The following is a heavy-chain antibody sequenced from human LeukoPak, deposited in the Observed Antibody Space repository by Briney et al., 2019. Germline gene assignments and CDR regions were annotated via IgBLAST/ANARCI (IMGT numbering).Heavy chain of an antibody. CDR2: ISSSSSSYI. J-gene: IGHJ4*02. V-gene: IGHV3-21*01. CDR1: GFTFSSYS. Sequence: GGSLRLSCAASGFTFSSYSMNWVRQAPGKGLEWVSSISSSSSSYIYYADSVKGRFTISRDNAKNSLYLQMNSLRAEDTAVYYCARARYGDYYYFDYWGQGTLVTVSS. CDR3: ARARYGDYYYFDY. D-gene: IGHD4-17*01.